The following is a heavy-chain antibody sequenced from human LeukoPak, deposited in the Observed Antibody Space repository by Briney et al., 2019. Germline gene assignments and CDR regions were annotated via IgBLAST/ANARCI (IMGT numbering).Heavy chain of an antibody. Sequence: GGSLRLSCAASGFTFSSYAMHWVRQAPGKGLEWVAVISYDGNNKYYADSVKGRFTISRDSSKNTLFLQMNSLRAEDTAVYYCAKVPSGGDYYYYYYGMDVWGQGTTVTVSS. CDR2: ISYDGNNK. V-gene: IGHV3-30-3*01. J-gene: IGHJ6*02. CDR3: AKVPSGGDYYYYYYGMDV. D-gene: IGHD4-17*01. CDR1: GFTFSSYA.